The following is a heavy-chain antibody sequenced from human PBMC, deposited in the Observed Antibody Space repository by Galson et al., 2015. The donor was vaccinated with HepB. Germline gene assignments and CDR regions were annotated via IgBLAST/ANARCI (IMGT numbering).Heavy chain of an antibody. CDR2: IDPSDSYT. Sequence: QSGAEVKKPGESLRISCKGSGYSFTSYWISWVRQMPGKGLEWMGRIDPSDSYTNYSPSFQGHVTISADKSISTAYLQWNSLKASDTAMYYCARVAYYYDSSGYYASYYYGMDVWGQGATVTVSS. V-gene: IGHV5-10-1*01. CDR1: GYSFTSYW. J-gene: IGHJ6*02. CDR3: ARVAYYYDSSGYYASYYYGMDV. D-gene: IGHD3-22*01.